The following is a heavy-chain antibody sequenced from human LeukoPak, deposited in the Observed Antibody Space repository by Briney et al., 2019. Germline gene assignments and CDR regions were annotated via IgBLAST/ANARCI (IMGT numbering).Heavy chain of an antibody. Sequence: SETLSLTCTVSGGSISSSSYSWGWIRQPPGKGLEWIGSIYYSGSTYYNPSLKSRVTISVDTSKNQFSLKLSSVTAADTAVYYCARLTPVAGNAFDIWGQGTMVTVSS. J-gene: IGHJ3*02. D-gene: IGHD6-19*01. CDR2: IYYSGST. V-gene: IGHV4-39*01. CDR3: ARLTPVAGNAFDI. CDR1: GGSISSSSYS.